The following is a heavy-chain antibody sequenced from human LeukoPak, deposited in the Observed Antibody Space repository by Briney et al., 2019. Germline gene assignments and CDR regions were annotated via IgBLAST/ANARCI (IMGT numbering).Heavy chain of an antibody. J-gene: IGHJ4*02. CDR3: AREAGYYDYVWGSSPLDY. Sequence: GGSLRLSCTASGFTFSNYGMHWVRQAPGKGLEWVAIIWYDGSNKYYADSVKGRFTISRDNSKNTLYLQMNSLRAEDTAVYYCAREAGYYDYVWGSSPLDYWGQGTLVTVSS. D-gene: IGHD3-16*01. CDR1: GFTFSNYG. V-gene: IGHV3-33*01. CDR2: IWYDGSNK.